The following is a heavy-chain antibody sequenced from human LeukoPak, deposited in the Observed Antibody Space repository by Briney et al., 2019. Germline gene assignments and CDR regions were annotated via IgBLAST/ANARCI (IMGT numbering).Heavy chain of an antibody. Sequence: PSETLSLTCAVYGGSFSGYYWSWIRQPPGKGLEWIGEINHSGSTNYNPSLKSRVTISVDTSKNQFSLKLSSVTAADTAVYYCARRGFLSYYGSGSYFDYWGQGTLVTVSS. D-gene: IGHD3-10*01. CDR1: GGSFSGYY. CDR3: ARRGFLSYYGSGSYFDY. CDR2: INHSGST. J-gene: IGHJ4*02. V-gene: IGHV4-34*01.